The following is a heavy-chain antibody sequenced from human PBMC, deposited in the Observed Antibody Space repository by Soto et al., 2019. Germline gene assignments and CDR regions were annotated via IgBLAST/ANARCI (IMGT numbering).Heavy chain of an antibody. CDR3: AKDYMGEKRTTPQDY. V-gene: IGHV3-30*18. CDR1: GFTFSSYG. J-gene: IGHJ4*02. CDR2: ISYDGSNK. Sequence: GGSLRLSCAASGFTFSSYGMHWVRQAPGKGLEWVAVISYDGSNKYYADSVKGRFTISRDNSKNTLYLQMNSLRAEDTAVYYCAKDYMGEKRTTPQDYWGQGTLVTVSS. D-gene: IGHD3-16*01.